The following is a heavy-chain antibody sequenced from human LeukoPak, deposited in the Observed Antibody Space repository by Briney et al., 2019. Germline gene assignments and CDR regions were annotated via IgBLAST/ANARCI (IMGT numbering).Heavy chain of an antibody. Sequence: GGSLRLSCAASGFTFSTYEMNWVRQAPGKGLEWVSGISRSGGSTYYADSVKGRFTISRDTSKNTVFLQMNSLRAEDTAVYYCAKRDSSGVHYFDYWGQGTLVTVSS. CDR2: ISRSGGST. D-gene: IGHD3-22*01. CDR3: AKRDSSGVHYFDY. J-gene: IGHJ4*02. V-gene: IGHV3-23*01. CDR1: GFTFSTYE.